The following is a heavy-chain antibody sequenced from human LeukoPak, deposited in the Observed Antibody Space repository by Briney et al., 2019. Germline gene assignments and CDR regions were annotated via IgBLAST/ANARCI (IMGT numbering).Heavy chain of an antibody. D-gene: IGHD2-15*01. V-gene: IGHV3-64*01. J-gene: IGHJ4*02. CDR2: ISSNGDGT. CDR3: ARVRCSGGNCYTREYYFDY. CDR1: GFTFSSYA. Sequence: PGGSLRLSCAASGFTFSSYAMHWVRQAPGKGLEYVSAISSNGDGTYYANSVKGRFTISRDNSKNTLYLQMGSLRAEDMAVYYCARVRCSGGNCYTREYYFDYWGQGTLVTVSS.